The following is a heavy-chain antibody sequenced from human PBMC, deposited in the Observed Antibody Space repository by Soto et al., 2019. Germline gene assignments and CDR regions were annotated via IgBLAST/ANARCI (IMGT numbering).Heavy chain of an antibody. CDR1: GFTFSTYS. D-gene: IGHD2-2*02. V-gene: IGHV3-21*01. Sequence: VGSLRLSGVGSGFTFSTYSINWVRQAPGKGLEWVSSISSRSDIYYADSVKGRFTISRDNAKNSVSLQMNSLRAEDTAVYYCAREYTAWLLAYGLDVWGQGTTVTVSS. CDR2: ISSRSDI. CDR3: AREYTAWLLAYGLDV. J-gene: IGHJ6*02.